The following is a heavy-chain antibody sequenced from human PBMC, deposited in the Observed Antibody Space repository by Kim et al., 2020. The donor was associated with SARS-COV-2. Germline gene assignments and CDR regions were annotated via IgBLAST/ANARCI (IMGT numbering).Heavy chain of an antibody. CDR2: ISHDGSSK. J-gene: IGHJ6*02. CDR1: GFTFSSYA. D-gene: IGHD6-13*01. Sequence: GGSLRLSCTASGFTFSSYAIHWVRQAPDTGLEWVALISHDGSSKYYADSVKSRLTLSRENSKNTLYLQMNSLRAEDTAVDYCARDDAAGNLYGMDVWGQG. V-gene: IGHV3-30*04. CDR3: ARDDAAGNLYGMDV.